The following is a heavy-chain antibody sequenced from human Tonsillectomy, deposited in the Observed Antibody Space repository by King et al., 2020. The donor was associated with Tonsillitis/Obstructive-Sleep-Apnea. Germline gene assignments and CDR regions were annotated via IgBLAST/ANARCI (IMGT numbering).Heavy chain of an antibody. J-gene: IGHJ4*02. Sequence: PLQESGPGLVKPSETLSLTCTVSGGSITNYYWSWIRQPPGKGLEWIGYIYYSGSTNYNPSLKSRVTISVDTSKNQFSLKLTSVTAADTAVYYCACGEAFGSFDSWGQGTLVTVSS. CDR1: GGSITNYY. D-gene: IGHD3-10*01. V-gene: IGHV4-59*01. CDR2: IYYSGST. CDR3: ACGEAFGSFDS.